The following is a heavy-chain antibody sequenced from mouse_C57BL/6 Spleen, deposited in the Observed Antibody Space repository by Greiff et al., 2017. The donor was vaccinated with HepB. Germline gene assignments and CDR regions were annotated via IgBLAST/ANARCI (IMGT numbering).Heavy chain of an antibody. D-gene: IGHD2-4*01. CDR1: GYTFTSYW. V-gene: IGHV1-69*01. CDR3: ARIYYDYDEGFAY. CDR2: IDPSDSYT. J-gene: IGHJ3*01. Sequence: QVQLKQPGAELVMPGASVKLSCKASGYTFTSYWMHWVKQRPGQGLEWIGEIDPSDSYTNYNQKFKGKSTLTVDKSSSTAYMQLSSLTSEDSAVYYCARIYYDYDEGFAYWGQGTLVTVSA.